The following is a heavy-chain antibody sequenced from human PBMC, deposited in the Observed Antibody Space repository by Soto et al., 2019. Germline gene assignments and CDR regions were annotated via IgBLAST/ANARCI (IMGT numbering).Heavy chain of an antibody. CDR3: ARESGLGNDYSNYALAY. Sequence: ASVKVSCKASGYTFTSYAMHWVRQAPGQRLEWMGWISAGNGNTKYSQKFQGRVTITRDTSASTAYMELCSLRSEDTAVYYCARESGLGNDYSNYALAYWGQGTLVTVSS. CDR1: GYTFTSYA. J-gene: IGHJ4*02. V-gene: IGHV1-3*01. D-gene: IGHD4-4*01. CDR2: ISAGNGNT.